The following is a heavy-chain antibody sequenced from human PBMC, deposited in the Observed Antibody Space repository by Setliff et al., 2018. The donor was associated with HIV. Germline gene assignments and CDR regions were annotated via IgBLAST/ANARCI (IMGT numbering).Heavy chain of an antibody. J-gene: IGHJ1*01. V-gene: IGHV1-69*10. Sequence: ASVKVSCKASRGTFTSYAFSWVRQAPGQGLEWMGGIIAILGIPSYAQKFQGRVTITADKSTNTAYMELKSLRSEDTALYYCATGPPYCSGGSCYSSPHHWGQGTLVTVS. CDR1: RGTFTSYA. CDR2: IIAILGIP. D-gene: IGHD2-15*01. CDR3: ATGPPYCSGGSCYSSPHH.